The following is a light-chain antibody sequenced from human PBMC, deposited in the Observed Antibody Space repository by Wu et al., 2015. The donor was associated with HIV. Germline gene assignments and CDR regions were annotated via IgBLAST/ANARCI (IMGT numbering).Light chain of an antibody. J-gene: IGKJ2*03. CDR2: GAS. V-gene: IGKV3-20*01. CDR3: HQFYIHPRS. CDR1: QSVRDNY. Sequence: EIVLTQSPGTLSLSPGERATLSCRASQSVRDNYLAWYQRKPGQPPRLLVYGASSRATGIPDRFSGSGSGTDFTLTISSLQPEDSATYYCHQFYIHPRSFGQGTKLEIK.